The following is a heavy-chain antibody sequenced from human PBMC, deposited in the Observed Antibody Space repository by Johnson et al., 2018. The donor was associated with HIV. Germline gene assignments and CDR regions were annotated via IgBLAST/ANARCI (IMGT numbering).Heavy chain of an antibody. D-gene: IGHD4-17*01. J-gene: IGHJ3*02. CDR3: ARSMTTVTGAFDI. CDR2: ISYDGSNK. CDR1: GFTFSIYA. V-gene: IGHV3-30-3*01. Sequence: QVQLVESGGGLVQPGGSLRLSCAASGFTFSIYAMHWVRQAPGKGLEWVAVISYDGSNKYYADSVKGRFTISRDNSKNTLYLQMNSLRAEDTAVYYCARSMTTVTGAFDIWGQGTMVTVSS.